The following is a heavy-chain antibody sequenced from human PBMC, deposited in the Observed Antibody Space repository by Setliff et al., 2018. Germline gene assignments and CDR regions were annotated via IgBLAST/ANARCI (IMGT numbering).Heavy chain of an antibody. CDR2: IHYSGNT. V-gene: IGHV4-59*08. D-gene: IGHD3-10*01. J-gene: IGHJ6*03. CDR1: GGSINRDY. Sequence: PSETLSLTCSVSGGSINRDYWNWIRQPPGKGLEWIGYIHYSGNTNYHPSLKSRVTISGDTSKNQFFLKLTSVTAADTAVYYCARSNMGNYYDSGRYYYYYYMDVWGKGTTVTVSS. CDR3: ARSNMGNYYDSGRYYYYYYMDV.